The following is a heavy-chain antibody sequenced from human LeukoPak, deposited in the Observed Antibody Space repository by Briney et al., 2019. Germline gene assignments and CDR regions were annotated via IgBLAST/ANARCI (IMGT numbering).Heavy chain of an antibody. D-gene: IGHD1-14*01. Sequence: SETLSLTCTVSGGSISSYYWSWIRQPPGKGLEWIGYIYYSGSTNYNPSLKSRVTISVDTSKNQFSLKLSSVTAADTAVYYCARNQKAGFDYWGQGTLDTVSS. CDR2: IYYSGST. J-gene: IGHJ4*02. CDR3: ARNQKAGFDY. V-gene: IGHV4-59*01. CDR1: GGSISSYY.